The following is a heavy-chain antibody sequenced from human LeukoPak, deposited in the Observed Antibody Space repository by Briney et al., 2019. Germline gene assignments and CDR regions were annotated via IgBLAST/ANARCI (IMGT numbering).Heavy chain of an antibody. CDR3: ARGHLDEYYYDSSGYYLDY. Sequence: GASVKVSCKASGGTFSSYAISWVRQAPGQGLEWMGGIIPIFGTANYAQKFQGRVTITADKSTSTAYMELSSLRSEDTAVYYCARGHLDEYYYDSSGYYLDYWGQGTLVTVSS. CDR1: GGTFSSYA. V-gene: IGHV1-69*06. J-gene: IGHJ4*02. CDR2: IIPIFGTA. D-gene: IGHD3-22*01.